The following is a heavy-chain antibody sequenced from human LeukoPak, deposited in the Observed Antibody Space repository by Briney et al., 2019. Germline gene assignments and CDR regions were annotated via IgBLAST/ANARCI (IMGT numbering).Heavy chain of an antibody. J-gene: IGHJ4*02. CDR1: GFTFSSYW. CDR3: ARDHAIFHFDY. Sequence: GGSLRLSCAASGFTFSSYWMSWVRQAPGKGLEWVSYISSSSSTIYYADSVKGRFTISRDNAKNSLYLQMNSLRAEDTAVYYCARDHAIFHFDYWGQGTLVTVSS. V-gene: IGHV3-48*01. CDR2: ISSSSSTI. D-gene: IGHD3-3*01.